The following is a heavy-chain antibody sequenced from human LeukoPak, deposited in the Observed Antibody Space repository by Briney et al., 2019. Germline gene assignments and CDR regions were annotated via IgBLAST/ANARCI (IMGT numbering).Heavy chain of an antibody. Sequence: GGSLKISCEVSGYSFPNYWIGWVRQMSGKDLEWVAIIHPGNSDTRYSPSFQGQVTISADNSTSTAYLQWNSLKASDTAMYYCARHNNYAFDYLGQGTLVAVSS. CDR3: ARHNNYAFDY. V-gene: IGHV5-51*01. D-gene: IGHD5-18*01. CDR2: IHPGNSDT. J-gene: IGHJ4*02. CDR1: GYSFPNYW.